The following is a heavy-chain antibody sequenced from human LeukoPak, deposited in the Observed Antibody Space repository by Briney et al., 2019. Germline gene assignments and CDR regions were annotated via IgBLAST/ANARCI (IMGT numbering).Heavy chain of an antibody. CDR2: INPNSGGT. Sequence: ASVEVSCKASGYTFTGYYMHWVRQAPGQGLEWMGWINPNSGGTNYAQKFQGRVTMTRDTSISTAYMELSRLRSDDTAVYYCARGVVAPQDYYYMDVWGKGTTVTVSS. CDR3: ARGVVAPQDYYYMDV. V-gene: IGHV1-2*02. J-gene: IGHJ6*03. CDR1: GYTFTGYY. D-gene: IGHD2-15*01.